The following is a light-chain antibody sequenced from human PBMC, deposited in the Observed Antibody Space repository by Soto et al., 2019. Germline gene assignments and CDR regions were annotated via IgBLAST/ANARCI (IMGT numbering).Light chain of an antibody. J-gene: IGKJ1*01. Sequence: EIVLTQSPGTLSLSPGERATLSCRASQSVSSNLSAWHQQPPRQPPRLLIYAASNTATGPADRFSGSGSGTDFTLTISRLEPEDFAVYYRQQYGSSGTFGQGTKVDIK. CDR1: QSVSSNL. CDR3: QQYGSSGT. CDR2: AAS. V-gene: IGKV3-20*01.